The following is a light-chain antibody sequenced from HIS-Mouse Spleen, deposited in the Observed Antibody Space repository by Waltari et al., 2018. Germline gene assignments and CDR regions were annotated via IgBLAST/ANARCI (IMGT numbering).Light chain of an antibody. CDR3: CSYAGSSTWV. J-gene: IGLJ3*02. CDR2: EGS. V-gene: IGLV2-23*01. CDR1: SRDVASYNL. Sequence: QSALTQPASVSGSPGQSITISCTGTSRDVASYNLVPWYQQHPGKAPKLMIYEGSKRPSGVSNRFSGSKSGNTASLTISGLQAEDEADYYCCSYAGSSTWVFGGGTKLTVL.